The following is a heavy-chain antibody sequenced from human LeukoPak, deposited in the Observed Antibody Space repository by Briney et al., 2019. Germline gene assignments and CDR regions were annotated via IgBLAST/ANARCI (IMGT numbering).Heavy chain of an antibody. CDR1: GFTFSSYA. V-gene: IGHV3-30-3*01. D-gene: IGHD2-15*01. Sequence: GGSLRLSCAASGFTFSSYAMHWVRQAPGKGLEWVAVISYDGSNKYYADSVKGRFTISRDNSKNTLYLQMNSLRAEDTAVYYCAREGGPGWFDPWGQGTLVTVSS. CDR3: AREGGPGWFDP. J-gene: IGHJ5*02. CDR2: ISYDGSNK.